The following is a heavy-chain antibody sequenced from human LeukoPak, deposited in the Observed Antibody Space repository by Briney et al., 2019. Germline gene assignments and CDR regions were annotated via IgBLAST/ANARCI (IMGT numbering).Heavy chain of an antibody. CDR3: ARRVYYYDSSGYPYYYYYYMDV. V-gene: IGHV4-59*01. D-gene: IGHD3-22*01. CDR1: GGCISSYY. J-gene: IGHJ6*03. Sequence: SETLSLTCTVSGGCISSYYWSWIRQPPGKGLEWIGYIFYTGSTNYNPSLKSRVTISVLTSKNRFSLKLSSVTAADTAVYYCARRVYYYDSSGYPYYYYYYMDVWGKGTTVTVSS. CDR2: IFYTGST.